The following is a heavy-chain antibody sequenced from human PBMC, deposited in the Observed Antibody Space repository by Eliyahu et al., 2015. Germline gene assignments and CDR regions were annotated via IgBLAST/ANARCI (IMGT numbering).Heavy chain of an antibody. J-gene: IGHJ5*02. Sequence: QVQLVESGGGLVKPGGSLRLSCAASGFTFNDYYMTWIRQAPGKGLXWXASXSITGQTLYYADSVXGRFTISRDNAKNSLFLQMHSLEAEDTAIYYCARVVRSTSWYWGWFDVWGQGTLVTVSS. V-gene: IGHV3-11*01. D-gene: IGHD2/OR15-2a*01. CDR1: GFTFNDYY. CDR2: XSITGQTL. CDR3: ARVVRSTSWYWGWFDV.